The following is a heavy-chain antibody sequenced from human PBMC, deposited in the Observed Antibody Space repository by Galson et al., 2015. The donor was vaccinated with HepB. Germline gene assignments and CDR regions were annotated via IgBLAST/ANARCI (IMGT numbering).Heavy chain of an antibody. D-gene: IGHD5-12*01. J-gene: IGHJ3*02. V-gene: IGHV1-18*01. CDR1: GYTFTSYG. Sequence: SVKVSCKASGYTFTSYGISWVRQAPGQGLEWMGWISAYNGNTNYAQKLQGRVTMTTDTSTSTAYMELRSLRSDDTAVYYCARGSGVWWLAENAFDIWGQGTMVTVPS. CDR3: ARGSGVWWLAENAFDI. CDR2: ISAYNGNT.